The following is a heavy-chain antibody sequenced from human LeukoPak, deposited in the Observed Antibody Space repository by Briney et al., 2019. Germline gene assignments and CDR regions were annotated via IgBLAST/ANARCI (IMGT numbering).Heavy chain of an antibody. CDR2: IYSGGST. J-gene: IGHJ3*02. CDR3: ARARGAFDI. CDR1: RFTFNKYY. Sequence: PGGSLRLSCVASRFTFNKYYMSWVRQAPGKGLEWVSVIYSGGSTYYADSVKGRFTISRDNSKNTLYLQMNSLRAEDTAVYYCARARGAFDIWGQGTMVTVSS. V-gene: IGHV3-53*01.